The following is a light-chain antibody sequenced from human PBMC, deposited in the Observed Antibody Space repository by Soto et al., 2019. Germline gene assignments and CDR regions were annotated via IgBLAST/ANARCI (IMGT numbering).Light chain of an antibody. J-gene: IGKJ5*01. CDR3: HQRSNWPPDT. CDR1: QSVSSS. Sequence: EIVLTQSPATLSLFPGDRATVSCRASQSVSSSLVWYQQKPGQAPRLLIYDASNRATGIPARFSGSGSGTDFTLTISSLEPEDFAVYYCHQRSNWPPDTFGQGTRLEIK. CDR2: DAS. V-gene: IGKV3-11*01.